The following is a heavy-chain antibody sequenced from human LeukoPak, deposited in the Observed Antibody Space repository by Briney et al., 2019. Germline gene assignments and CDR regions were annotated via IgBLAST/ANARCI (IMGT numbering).Heavy chain of an antibody. CDR1: GYSISSGYY. J-gene: IGHJ4*02. V-gene: IGHV4-30-4*08. Sequence: MSSETLSLTCAVSGYSISSGYYWSWIRQPPGKGLEWIGYIYYSGSTYYNPSLKSRVTISVDTSKNQFSLKLSSVTAADTAVYYCAREGLACDYWGQGTLVTVSS. CDR3: AREGLACDY. CDR2: IYYSGST. D-gene: IGHD6-19*01.